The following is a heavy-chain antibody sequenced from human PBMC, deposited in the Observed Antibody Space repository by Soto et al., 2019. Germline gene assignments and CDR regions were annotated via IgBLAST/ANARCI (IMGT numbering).Heavy chain of an antibody. Sequence: QVQLMESGGGVVQPGRSLRLSCAASGFTFSSYGMHWVRQAPGKGLEWVAVISYDGSNKYYADSVKGRFTISRDNSKNTLYLQMNSLRAEDTAVYYCAKFTYYYDSSGYQGYFQHWGQGTLVTVSS. J-gene: IGHJ1*01. D-gene: IGHD3-22*01. CDR2: ISYDGSNK. CDR1: GFTFSSYG. V-gene: IGHV3-30*18. CDR3: AKFTYYYDSSGYQGYFQH.